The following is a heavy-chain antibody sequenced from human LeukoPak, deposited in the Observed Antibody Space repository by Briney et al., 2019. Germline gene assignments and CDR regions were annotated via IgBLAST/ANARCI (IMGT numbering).Heavy chain of an antibody. J-gene: IGHJ5*02. D-gene: IGHD6-13*01. CDR3: ARDSSSWYSGWFDP. Sequence: SETLSLTCTVSGGSISSYYWSWIRQPPGKGLEWIGYIYYSGSTNYNPSLKSRVTISVDASKNQFSLKLSSVTAADTAVYYCARDSSSWYSGWFDPWGQGTLVTVSS. CDR1: GGSISSYY. CDR2: IYYSGST. V-gene: IGHV4-59*01.